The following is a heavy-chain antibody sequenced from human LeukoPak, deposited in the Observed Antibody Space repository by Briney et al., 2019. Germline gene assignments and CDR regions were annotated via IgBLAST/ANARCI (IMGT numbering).Heavy chain of an antibody. CDR1: GGSLSNHY. Sequence: SETLSLTCTVSGGSLSNHYWSWIRQPPGKGLEWFGHIYDSGSTTYNPSLKSRVTMSVDTSKNQFSLNLSSVTAADTAVYYCARGRIGGPKAPFDYWGQGTLVTVSS. V-gene: IGHV4-59*11. J-gene: IGHJ4*02. CDR3: ARGRIGGPKAPFDY. D-gene: IGHD3-16*01. CDR2: IYDSGST.